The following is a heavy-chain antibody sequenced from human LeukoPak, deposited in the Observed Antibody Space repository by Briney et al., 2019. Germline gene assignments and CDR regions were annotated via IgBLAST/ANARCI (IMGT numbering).Heavy chain of an antibody. V-gene: IGHV3-74*01. CDR3: ASAYGVRGQDWFDH. CDR2: INSDGSST. CDR1: GFTFSSYW. D-gene: IGHD2-21*01. J-gene: IGHJ5*02. Sequence: GGSLRLSCAASGFTFSSYWMHWVRQAPGKGLVWVSRINSDGSSTSYADSVKGRFTISRDNAKNTLYLQMNSLRAEDTAVYYCASAYGVRGQDWFDHWGQGTLVTVSS.